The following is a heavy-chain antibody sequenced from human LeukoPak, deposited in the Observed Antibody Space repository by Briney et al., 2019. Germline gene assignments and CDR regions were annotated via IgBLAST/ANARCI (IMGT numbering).Heavy chain of an antibody. CDR3: ARVGSIAAAGTPDY. V-gene: IGHV3-11*06. CDR2: ISGSGSYT. Sequence: GGSLRLSCAASGFTFSDYYMTWIRQAPGKGLEWLSYISGSGSYTNYADSVKGWLTTSRDNAKNSLYLQMNSLRAKDTAVYYCARVGSIAAAGTPDYWGQGTLVTVSS. D-gene: IGHD6-13*01. J-gene: IGHJ4*02. CDR1: GFTFSDYY.